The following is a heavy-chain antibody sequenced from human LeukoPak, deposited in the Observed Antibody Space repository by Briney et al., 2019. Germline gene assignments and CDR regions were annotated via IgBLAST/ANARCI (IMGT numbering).Heavy chain of an antibody. J-gene: IGHJ5*02. Sequence: GGSLRLSCAASGFTFSSYSMNWVRQAPGKGLEWVSSISSSSSYIYYADSVKGRFTISRDNSKNTLYLQMNSLRAEDTAVYYCAKDSGYDPNWFDPWGQGTLVTVSS. CDR1: GFTFSSYS. CDR3: AKDSGYDPNWFDP. V-gene: IGHV3-21*04. CDR2: ISSSSSYI. D-gene: IGHD5-12*01.